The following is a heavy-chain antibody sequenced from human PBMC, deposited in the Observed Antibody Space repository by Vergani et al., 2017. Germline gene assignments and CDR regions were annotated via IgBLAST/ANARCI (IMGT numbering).Heavy chain of an antibody. CDR1: GFTFSNSA. CDR3: AGPQGTSAYYYGGFDY. CDR2: ISSDGGST. J-gene: IGHJ4*02. D-gene: IGHD3-22*01. Sequence: EVQLLESGGGSAQPGESLRLSCAASGFTFSNSAVSWVRQAPGRGLAWVSSISSDGGSTYYADSVKGRFTISRDNSKNTLSLQMNSLTAEDTAIYYCAGPQGTSAYYYGGFDYWGQGILVTVSS. V-gene: IGHV3-23*01.